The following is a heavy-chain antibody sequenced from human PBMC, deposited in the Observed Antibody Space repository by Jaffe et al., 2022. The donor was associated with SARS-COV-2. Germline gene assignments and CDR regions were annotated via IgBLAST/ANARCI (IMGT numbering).Heavy chain of an antibody. D-gene: IGHD1-20*01. CDR2: INPNSGGT. CDR3: ARALRYNWNLGWFDP. J-gene: IGHJ5*02. V-gene: IGHV1-2*02. CDR1: GYTFTGYY. Sequence: QVQLVQSGAEVKKPGASVKVSCKASGYTFTGYYMHWVRQAPGQGLEWMGWINPNSGGTNYAQKFQGRVTMTRDTSISTAYMELSRLRSDDTAVYYCARALRYNWNLGWFDPWGQGTLVTVSS.